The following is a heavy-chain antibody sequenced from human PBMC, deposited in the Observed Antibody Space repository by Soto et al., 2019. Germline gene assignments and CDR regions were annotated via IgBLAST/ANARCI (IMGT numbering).Heavy chain of an antibody. CDR1: GGSISTDDHY. Sequence: QVQLQESGPGLVKPSQTLSLTCTVSGGSISTDDHYWSWIRQPPGKGLEWIGYIYYTGSTHYNPSLESRLSTSPDSSKNRFSLQLTSVTAAHTAVYYCASLRSRWNIDYWGQGTLVTGSS. D-gene: IGHD6-13*01. V-gene: IGHV4-30-4*01. CDR3: ASLRSRWNIDY. CDR2: IYYTGST. J-gene: IGHJ4*02.